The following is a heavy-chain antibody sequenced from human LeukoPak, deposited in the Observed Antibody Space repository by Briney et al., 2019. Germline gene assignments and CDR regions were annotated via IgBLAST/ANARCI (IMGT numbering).Heavy chain of an antibody. CDR1: GFTFSNYG. Sequence: GGSLRLSCAASGFTFSNYGMSWVRQAPGKGLEWVSGISGSGGSRYYADSMKGRFTISRDNAKNSLYLQMNSLRAEDTAVYYCARSPAGANYYLNVWGKGTTVTISS. CDR2: ISGSGGSR. CDR3: ARSPAGANYYLNV. D-gene: IGHD1-14*01. V-gene: IGHV3-23*01. J-gene: IGHJ6*03.